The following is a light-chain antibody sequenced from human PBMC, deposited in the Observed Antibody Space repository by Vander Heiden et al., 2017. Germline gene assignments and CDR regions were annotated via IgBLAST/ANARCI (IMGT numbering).Light chain of an antibody. V-gene: IGLV1-44*01. CDR3: AAWDDTLNGVV. CDR2: TNN. CDR1: SSNIGSYT. J-gene: IGLJ2*01. Sequence: QSVLTQPPSASGTPGQRVTLSCSGSSSNIGSYTVNWYQQLTGTGPKLLIYTNNQRPPGVPDRFSVSKAGTSASLAISGLQSEDEADYHCAAWDDTLNGVVFGGGTKLSVL.